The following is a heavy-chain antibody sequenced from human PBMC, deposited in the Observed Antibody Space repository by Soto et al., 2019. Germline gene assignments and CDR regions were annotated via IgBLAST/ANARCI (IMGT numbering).Heavy chain of an antibody. Sequence: SETLSLTCTVSGGSISSGGYYWSWIRQHPGKGLEWIGYIYYSGSTYYNPSLKSRVTISVDTSKNQFSLKLSSVTAADTAVYYCARVVDYDSSGYFSFDYWGQGTLVTVS. V-gene: IGHV4-31*03. CDR2: IYYSGST. D-gene: IGHD3-22*01. CDR1: GGSISSGGYY. CDR3: ARVVDYDSSGYFSFDY. J-gene: IGHJ4*02.